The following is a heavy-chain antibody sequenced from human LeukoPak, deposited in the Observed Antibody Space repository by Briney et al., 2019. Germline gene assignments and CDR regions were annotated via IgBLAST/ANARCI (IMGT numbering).Heavy chain of an antibody. Sequence: AAVNVSHKSSVYTFTGYYMHWVRQAPAQGLGWMGWINPNSGGTNYAQKFQGRVTITRDTSISTAYMELSRLRSDDTAVYYCARGSMVTLRMFDYWGQGSLVTVSS. V-gene: IGHV1-2*02. D-gene: IGHD5-18*01. CDR1: VYTFTGYY. J-gene: IGHJ4*02. CDR2: INPNSGGT. CDR3: ARGSMVTLRMFDY.